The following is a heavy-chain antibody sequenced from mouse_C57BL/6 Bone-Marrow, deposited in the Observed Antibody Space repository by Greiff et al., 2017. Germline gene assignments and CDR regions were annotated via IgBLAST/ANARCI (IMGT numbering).Heavy chain of an antibody. D-gene: IGHD3-2*02. CDR1: GYTFTSYG. J-gene: IGHJ3*01. V-gene: IGHV1-81*01. CDR3: AKDSSGYVWFAY. CDR2: IYPRSGNT. Sequence: VQLQQSGAELARPGASVKLSCKASGYTFTSYGISWVKQRTGQGLEWIGEIYPRSGNTYYTEKFKGKATLTADKSSSTAYMELRSLTSEDSAVYFCAKDSSGYVWFAYWGQGTLVTVSA.